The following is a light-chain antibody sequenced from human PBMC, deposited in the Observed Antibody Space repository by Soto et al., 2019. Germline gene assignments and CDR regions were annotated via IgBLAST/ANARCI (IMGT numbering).Light chain of an antibody. V-gene: IGLV1-40*01. Sequence: QSALTQPPSVSGAPGQRVTISCTGSSSNIGAGYDVHWYQQLPGTAPKLLIYGNSNRPSGVPDRFSGSKSGTSASLAITGLQAEDEADYYCQSYDSSLRGVFGGGTSSPS. CDR3: QSYDSSLRGV. J-gene: IGLJ3*02. CDR2: GNS. CDR1: SSNIGAGYD.